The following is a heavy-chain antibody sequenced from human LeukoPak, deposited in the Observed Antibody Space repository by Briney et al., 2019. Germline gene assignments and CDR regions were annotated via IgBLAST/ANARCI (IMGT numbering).Heavy chain of an antibody. Sequence: GGSLRLSCAASGFTFSSYSMNWVRQAPGKGLEWVSSISSSSSYIYYADSVKGRFTISRDNAKNSLYLQMNSLRAEDTAVYYCARDLDSGYDGFDYWGQGTLVTVSS. CDR2: ISSSSSYI. V-gene: IGHV3-21*01. CDR3: ARDLDSGYDGFDY. CDR1: GFTFSSYS. D-gene: IGHD5-12*01. J-gene: IGHJ4*02.